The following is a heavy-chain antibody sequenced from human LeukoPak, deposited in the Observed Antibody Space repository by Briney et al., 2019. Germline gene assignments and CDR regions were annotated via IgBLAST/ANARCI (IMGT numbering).Heavy chain of an antibody. Sequence: SETLSLTCTVSGGSISSYYWSWIRQPPGKGLEWIGYIYYSGSTNYNPSLKSRVTISVDTSKNQFSLKLSSVTAADTAVYYCARAGYYYDSSGHGYYFDYWGQGTLVTVSS. J-gene: IGHJ4*02. D-gene: IGHD3-22*01. CDR3: ARAGYYYDSSGHGYYFDY. V-gene: IGHV4-59*12. CDR2: IYYSGST. CDR1: GGSISSYY.